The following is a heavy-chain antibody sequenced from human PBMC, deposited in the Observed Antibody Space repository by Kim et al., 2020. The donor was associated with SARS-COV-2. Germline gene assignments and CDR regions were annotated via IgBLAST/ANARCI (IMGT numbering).Heavy chain of an antibody. J-gene: IGHJ6*02. V-gene: IGHV1-3*01. Sequence: ASVKVSCKASGYTFTSYAMHWVRQAPGQRLEWMGWINAGNGNTKYSQKFQGRVTITRDTSASTAYMELSSLRSEDTAVYYCARDYYYDSSGYNYYYGMDVWGQGTTVTVSS. D-gene: IGHD3-22*01. CDR2: INAGNGNT. CDR3: ARDYYYDSSGYNYYYGMDV. CDR1: GYTFTSYA.